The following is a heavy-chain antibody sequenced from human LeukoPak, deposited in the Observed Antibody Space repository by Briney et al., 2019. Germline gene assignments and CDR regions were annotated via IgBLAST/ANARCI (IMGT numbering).Heavy chain of an antibody. Sequence: SETLSLTCTVSGGSISSYYWSWIRQPPGKGLEWIGYIYYSGSTNYNPSLKSRVTISVDTPKNQFSLKLSSVTAADTAVYYCARGSVSPTVVRFDYWGQGTLVTVSS. V-gene: IGHV4-59*12. CDR1: GGSISSYY. CDR2: IYYSGST. D-gene: IGHD4-17*01. CDR3: ARGSVSPTVVRFDY. J-gene: IGHJ4*02.